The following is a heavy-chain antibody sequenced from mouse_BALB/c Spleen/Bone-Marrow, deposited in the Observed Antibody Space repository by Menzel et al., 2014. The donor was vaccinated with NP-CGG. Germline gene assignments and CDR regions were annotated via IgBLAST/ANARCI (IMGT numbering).Heavy chain of an antibody. J-gene: IGHJ2*01. CDR1: GFTFSGFG. CDR3: TRGGNWEDFDY. V-gene: IGHV5-17*02. CDR2: ISSGSSTI. D-gene: IGHD4-1*01. Sequence: EVQVVESGGGLVQPGGSRKLSCAASGFTFSGFGMHWVRQAPEKGLEGVAYISSGSSTIFYADTVKGRFTISRDNPKNTLLLQMTSLRSEDTAMYYCTRGGNWEDFDYWGQGTTLTVSS.